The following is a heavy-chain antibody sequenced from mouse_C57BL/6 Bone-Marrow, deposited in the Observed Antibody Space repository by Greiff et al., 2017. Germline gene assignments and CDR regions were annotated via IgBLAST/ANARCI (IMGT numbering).Heavy chain of an antibody. CDR2: INPSNGGT. J-gene: IGHJ3*01. Sequence: VQLQQPGTELVKPGASVKLSCKASGYTFTSYWMHWVKQRPGQGLEWIGNINPSNGGTNYNEKFKSKATLTVDKSSSTAYMQLSSLTSEDSAVYDCARKPAYYSNFWFAYWGQGTLVTVSA. V-gene: IGHV1-53*01. CDR3: ARKPAYYSNFWFAY. D-gene: IGHD2-5*01. CDR1: GYTFTSYW.